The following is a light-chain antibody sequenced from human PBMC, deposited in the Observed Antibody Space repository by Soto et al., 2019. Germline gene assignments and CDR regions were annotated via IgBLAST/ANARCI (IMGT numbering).Light chain of an antibody. CDR1: QSISSY. CDR2: AAS. V-gene: IGKV1-39*01. J-gene: IGKJ1*01. CDR3: QQSYSTPRT. Sequence: DIQMTQSPSSLSASVGERVTITCRASQSISSYLNWYQQKPGKAPKLLIYAASSLQSGVPSRFSGSGSWTDFTLTISSLQPEDFATYYCQQSYSTPRTCGQGTKVEIK.